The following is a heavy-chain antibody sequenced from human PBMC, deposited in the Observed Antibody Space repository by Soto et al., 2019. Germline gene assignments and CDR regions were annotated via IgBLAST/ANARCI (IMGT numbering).Heavy chain of an antibody. D-gene: IGHD3-10*01. CDR1: GGTFSSYA. Sequence: QVQLVQSGAEVKKPGSSVKVSCKASGGTFSSYAISWVRQAPGQGLEWMGGIIPIFGKANYAQKFKGRGTITADESPSTAYMELSSLRSEDTAVYYCALHYGSESNYYYYGMDVWGQGTTVTVSS. J-gene: IGHJ6*02. V-gene: IGHV1-69*12. CDR3: ALHYGSESNYYYYGMDV. CDR2: IIPIFGKA.